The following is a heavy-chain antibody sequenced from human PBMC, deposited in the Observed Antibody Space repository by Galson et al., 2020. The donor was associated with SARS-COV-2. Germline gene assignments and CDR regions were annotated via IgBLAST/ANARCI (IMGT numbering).Heavy chain of an antibody. CDR1: GGSLDSGSYY. V-gene: IGHV4-61*01. CDR2: NYYIGST. CDR3: ARDNVADGTGDFSGMDV. Sequence: SETLSLTCTVSGGSLDSGSYYWSWLRPSPGQGLEWIGTNYYIGSTRYNPSLKSRVTISVDTSKNQFSLKLNSVTAADTALYCCARDNVADGTGDFSGMDVWGQGTTGTVCS. D-gene: IGHD6-13*01. J-gene: IGHJ6*02.